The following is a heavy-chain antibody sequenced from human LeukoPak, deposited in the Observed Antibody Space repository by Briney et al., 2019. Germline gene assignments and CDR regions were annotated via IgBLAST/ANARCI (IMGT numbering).Heavy chain of an antibody. D-gene: IGHD6-19*01. V-gene: IGHV3-30*02. Sequence: GGSLRLSCAASGFTFSSYGMHWVRQAPGKGLEWVAFIRYDGSNKYYADSVKGRFTISRDNSKNTLYLQMNSLRAEDTAVYYCARDSVAGPSRLPVLFDYWGQGTLVTVSS. CDR1: GFTFSSYG. J-gene: IGHJ4*02. CDR2: IRYDGSNK. CDR3: ARDSVAGPSRLPVLFDY.